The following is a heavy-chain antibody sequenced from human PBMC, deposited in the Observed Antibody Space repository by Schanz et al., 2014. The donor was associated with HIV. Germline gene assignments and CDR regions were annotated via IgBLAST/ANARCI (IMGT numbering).Heavy chain of an antibody. CDR2: IWYDGSNK. J-gene: IGHJ4*02. D-gene: IGHD4-17*01. CDR3: ARQGLRFSFWLDY. V-gene: IGHV3-33*08. Sequence: QVQLVESGGGVVQPGRSLRLSCEASGFTFNNYGMHWVRQAPGKGLEWVAAIWYDGSNKFYADSVKGRFTISRDNSKNTLYLQMNNLRAEDTAVYGCARQGLRFSFWLDYWGQGTPVTVS. CDR1: GFTFNNYG.